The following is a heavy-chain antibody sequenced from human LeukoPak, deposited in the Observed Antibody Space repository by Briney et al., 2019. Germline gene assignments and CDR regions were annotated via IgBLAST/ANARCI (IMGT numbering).Heavy chain of an antibody. D-gene: IGHD2-2*02. CDR1: GFNFSSYA. CDR2: ISGSGGST. CDR3: AKEAAVVGYCSSTSCYTDY. Sequence: GGSLRLSCAASGFNFSSYAMSWVRQAPGKGLEWVSAISGSGGSTYYADSVKGRFTISRDNSKNTLYLQMNSLRAEDTAVYYCAKEAAVVGYCSSTSCYTDYWGQGTLVTVSS. V-gene: IGHV3-23*01. J-gene: IGHJ4*02.